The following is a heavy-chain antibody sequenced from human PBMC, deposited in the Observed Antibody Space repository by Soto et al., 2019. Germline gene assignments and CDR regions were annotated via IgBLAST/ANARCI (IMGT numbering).Heavy chain of an antibody. CDR3: ARGIAARFGHFDY. J-gene: IGHJ4*02. V-gene: IGHV6-1*01. CDR2: TYYRSKWYN. CDR1: GDSVSSNSAA. Sequence: SQTLSLTFAISGDSVSSNSAAWNWIRQSPSRGLEWLGRTYYRSKWYNDYAVSVNSRITINPDASKNQFSLQLNSVTPEDTAVYYCARGIAARFGHFDYWGQGTLVTVSS. D-gene: IGHD6-6*01.